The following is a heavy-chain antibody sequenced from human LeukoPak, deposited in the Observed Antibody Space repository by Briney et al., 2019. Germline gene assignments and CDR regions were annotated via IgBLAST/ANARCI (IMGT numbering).Heavy chain of an antibody. V-gene: IGHV1-69*06. CDR1: GYFFTTFY. CDR2: IIPIFGTA. D-gene: IGHD3-22*01. Sequence: GTSVKVSCKASGYFFTTFYLHWVRQAPGQGLEWMGGIIPIFGTANYAQKFQGRVTITADKSTSTAYMELSSLRSEDTAVYYCARGGYYSGLYELDYWGQGTLVTVSS. CDR3: ARGGYYSGLYELDY. J-gene: IGHJ4*02.